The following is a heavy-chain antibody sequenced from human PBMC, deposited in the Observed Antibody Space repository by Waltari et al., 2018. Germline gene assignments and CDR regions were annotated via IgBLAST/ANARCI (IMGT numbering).Heavy chain of an antibody. CDR3: ASPHISGWSDF. CDR2: IYYSGIT. Sequence: QVQLQESGPGLVESSGTLSLTCTVSNDSLTNRHYYWGWVRQPPGKGLEWIGFIYYSGITFYNPSLKSRFAISFDMSKNQFFLSLSSVTAADAGVYFCASPHISGWSDFWGQGIQVAVSS. J-gene: IGHJ5*01. CDR1: NDSLTNRHYY. V-gene: IGHV4-39*07. D-gene: IGHD6-19*01.